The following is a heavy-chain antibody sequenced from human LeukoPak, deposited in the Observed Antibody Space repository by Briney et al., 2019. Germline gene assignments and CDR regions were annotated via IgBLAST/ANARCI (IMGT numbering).Heavy chain of an antibody. D-gene: IGHD3-10*01. CDR1: GGSITSSTYY. V-gene: IGHV4-39*07. CDR2: IYHSGST. J-gene: IGHJ4*02. CDR3: AIAGPTLLSWPDY. Sequence: SETLSLTCTVSGGSITSSTYYWGWIRQPPGTGLEWIGSIYHSGSTYYNPSLKSRVTISVDTSKNQFSLKLSSVTAADTAVYYCAIAGPTLLSWPDYWGQGTLVTVSS.